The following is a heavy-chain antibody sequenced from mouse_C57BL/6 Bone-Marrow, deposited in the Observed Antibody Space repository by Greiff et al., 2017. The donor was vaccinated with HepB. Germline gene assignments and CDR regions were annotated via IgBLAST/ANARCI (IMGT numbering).Heavy chain of an antibody. V-gene: IGHV1-81*01. Sequence: VQLQQSGAELARPGASVKLSCKASGYTFTSYGMSWVKQRTGQGLEWIGEIYPRSGNTYYNEKFKGKATLTADKSSSTAYMELRSLTSEEAAVYFCARRYYGSPFDYWGQGTTLTVSS. D-gene: IGHD1-1*01. CDR1: GYTFTSYG. J-gene: IGHJ2*01. CDR2: IYPRSGNT. CDR3: ARRYYGSPFDY.